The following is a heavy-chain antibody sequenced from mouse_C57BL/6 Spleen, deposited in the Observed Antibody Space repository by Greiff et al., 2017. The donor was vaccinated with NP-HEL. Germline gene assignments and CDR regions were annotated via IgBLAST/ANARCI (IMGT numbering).Heavy chain of an antibody. CDR1: GYTFTSYW. V-gene: IGHV1-69*01. J-gene: IGHJ2*01. D-gene: IGHD2-5*01. CDR2: IDPSDSYT. CDR3: ARSGSNYLYYFDY. Sequence: VQLQQSGAELVMPGASVKLSCKASGYTFTSYWMHWVKQRPGQGLEWIGEIDPSDSYTNYNQKFKGKSTLTVDKSSSTAYMQLSSLTSEDSAVYYCARSGSNYLYYFDYWGQGTTLTVSS.